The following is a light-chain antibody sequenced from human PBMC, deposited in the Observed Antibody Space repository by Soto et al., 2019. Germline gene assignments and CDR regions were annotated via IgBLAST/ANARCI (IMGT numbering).Light chain of an antibody. Sequence: DIQVTEAPSSLSASVGDRVTITCRASQSISSYLNWYQQKPGKAPKLLIYAASSLQSGVPSRFSGSGSGTDFTLTISSLQPEDFATYYCQQSYSTLLTFGGGTRWIS. CDR1: QSISSY. V-gene: IGKV1-39*01. CDR3: QQSYSTLLT. CDR2: AAS. J-gene: IGKJ4*01.